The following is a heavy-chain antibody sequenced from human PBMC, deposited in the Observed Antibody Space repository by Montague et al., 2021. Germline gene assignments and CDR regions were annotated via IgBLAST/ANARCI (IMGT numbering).Heavy chain of an antibody. CDR1: GGSFSGYF. CDR3: AKGGGLYGGKNYYFLDV. Sequence: SETLSLTCAVSGGSFSGYFWCWVRQPPGRGLEWIGEINYGGTTSNSYLPGRITMSLDTSRNQFSLNLSSVTAAAAALYYCAKGGGLYGGKNYYFLDVWGKGTTVTVS. J-gene: IGHJ6*03. D-gene: IGHD4-23*01. V-gene: IGHV4-34*01. CDR2: INYGGTT.